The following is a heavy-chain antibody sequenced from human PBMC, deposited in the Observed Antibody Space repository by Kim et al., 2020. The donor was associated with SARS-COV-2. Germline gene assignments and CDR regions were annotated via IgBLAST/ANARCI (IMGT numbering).Heavy chain of an antibody. V-gene: IGHV3-21*01. CDR2: ISSSSSYI. J-gene: IGHJ6*02. CDR3: ARDPPHYYEIYYYYGMDV. Sequence: GGSLRLSCAASGFTFSSYSMNWVRQAPGKGLEWVSSISSSSSYIYYADSVKGRFTISRDNAKNSLYLQMNSLRAEDTAVYYCARDPPHYYEIYYYYGMDVWGQGTTVTVSS. CDR1: GFTFSSYS. D-gene: IGHD3-22*01.